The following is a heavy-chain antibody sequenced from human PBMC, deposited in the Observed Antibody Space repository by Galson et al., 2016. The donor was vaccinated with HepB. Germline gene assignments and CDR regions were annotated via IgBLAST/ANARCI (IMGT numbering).Heavy chain of an antibody. Sequence: SVKVSCKAAGYTFTSHHTNWVRQATGQGLEWMGWMNSHGGDTGYAQKFQGKVSMTRNTSISTAYMELSSLRFEDTAVYYCASGWLGIGADAFDIWGQGTMVTVSS. D-gene: IGHD6-19*01. V-gene: IGHV1-8*02. CDR3: ASGWLGIGADAFDI. CDR2: MNSHGGDT. CDR1: GYTFTSHH. J-gene: IGHJ3*02.